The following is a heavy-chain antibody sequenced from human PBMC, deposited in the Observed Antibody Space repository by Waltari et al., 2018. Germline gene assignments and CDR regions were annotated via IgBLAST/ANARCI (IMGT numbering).Heavy chain of an antibody. CDR3: AREDSSSWSRSMDV. V-gene: IGHV4-38-2*02. J-gene: IGHJ6*02. CDR1: GFTFSSYS. D-gene: IGHD6-13*01. CDR2: IYHSGST. Sequence: VQLVESGGGLVKPGGSLRLSCAASGFTFSSYSMNWVRQAPGKGLEWIGSIYHSGSTYYNPSLKSRVTISVDTSKNQFSLKLSSVTAADTAVYYCAREDSSSWSRSMDVWGQGTTVTVSS.